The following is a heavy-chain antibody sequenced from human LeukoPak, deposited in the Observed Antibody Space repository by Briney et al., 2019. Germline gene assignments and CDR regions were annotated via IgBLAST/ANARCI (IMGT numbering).Heavy chain of an antibody. J-gene: IGHJ4*02. Sequence: KASETLSLTCAVYGGSFSGYYWSWIRQPPGKGLEWIGEINHSGSTNYNPSLKSRVTISVDTSKNQFSLKLSSVTAADTAVYYCARGQYSSGWSSWSWLGYFVYWGQGTLVTVSS. CDR1: GGSFSGYY. CDR3: ARGQYSSGWSSWSWLGYFVY. D-gene: IGHD6-19*01. V-gene: IGHV4-34*01. CDR2: INHSGST.